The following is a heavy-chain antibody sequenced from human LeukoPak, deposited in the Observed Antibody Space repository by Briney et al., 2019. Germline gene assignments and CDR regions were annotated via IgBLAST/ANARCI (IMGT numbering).Heavy chain of an antibody. J-gene: IGHJ4*02. CDR2: IKSKGAAETT. CDR1: GFTFTNGW. CDR3: TTDLGLTMIRGVLVS. D-gene: IGHD3-10*01. V-gene: IGHV3-15*01. Sequence: GGSLRLSCVASGFTFTNGWVSWVRQAPGKGLEWVGRIKSKGAAETTDYAAPVKGRFFLSRDDSENTLYLQMYSLQTEDTAVYYCTTDLGLTMIRGVLVSWGQGTLVTVSS.